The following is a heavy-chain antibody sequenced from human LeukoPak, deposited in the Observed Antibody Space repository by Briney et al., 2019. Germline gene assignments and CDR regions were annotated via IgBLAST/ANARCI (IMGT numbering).Heavy chain of an antibody. Sequence: GGSLRLSCAASGFIVSLNHMTWVRQAPGRGLEWDSVIYGGGITYYADSVRGRFTISRDYSNNTLYLQMNNVRADDTAVYYCARVITVFGGFDPWGQGTLVTVSS. J-gene: IGHJ5*02. D-gene: IGHD3-3*01. CDR1: GFIVSLNH. CDR3: ARVITVFGGFDP. CDR2: IYGGGIT. V-gene: IGHV3-53*01.